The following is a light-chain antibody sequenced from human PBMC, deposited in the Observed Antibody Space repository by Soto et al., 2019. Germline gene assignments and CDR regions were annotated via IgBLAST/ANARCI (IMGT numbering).Light chain of an antibody. CDR3: CSYAGSSTLYV. J-gene: IGLJ1*01. V-gene: IGLV2-23*02. CDR1: SSDVGSYNL. Sequence: QSALTQPASVSGSPGQSITISCTGTSSDVGSYNLVPWYQQHPGKAPKLMIYEVSKRPSGVSNRFSGSKSGNTASLTISGLQAEDEADYYCCSYAGSSTLYVFGTGTKLTVL. CDR2: EVS.